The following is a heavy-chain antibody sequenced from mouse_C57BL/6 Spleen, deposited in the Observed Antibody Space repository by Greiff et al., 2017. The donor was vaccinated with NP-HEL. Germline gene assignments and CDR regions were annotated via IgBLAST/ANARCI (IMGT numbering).Heavy chain of an antibody. Sequence: EVQGVESGEGLVKPGGSLKLSCAASGFTFSSYAMSWVRQTPEKRLEWVASISSGGDYIYYADTVKGRFTISRDNARNTLYLQMSSLKSEDTAMYYCTRGPYGNYVGAMDYWGQGTSVTVSS. CDR3: TRGPYGNYVGAMDY. CDR2: ISSGGDYI. D-gene: IGHD2-1*01. V-gene: IGHV5-9-1*02. CDR1: GFTFSSYA. J-gene: IGHJ4*01.